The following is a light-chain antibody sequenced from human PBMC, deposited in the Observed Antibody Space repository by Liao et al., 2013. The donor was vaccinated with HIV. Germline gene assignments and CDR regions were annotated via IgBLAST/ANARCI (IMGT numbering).Light chain of an antibody. J-gene: IGLJ1*01. CDR1: DIGRRP. Sequence: SYELSQPPSMSVAPGKTAMIACGGSDIGRRPVHWYQQKPGQAPLLVMSYDNDRPSGIPERFSGSNSGNTATLTISRVEAGDEADYYCQVWDFSSDHYVFGPGTKVTV. V-gene: IGLV3-21*01. CDR3: QVWDFSSDHYV. CDR2: YDN.